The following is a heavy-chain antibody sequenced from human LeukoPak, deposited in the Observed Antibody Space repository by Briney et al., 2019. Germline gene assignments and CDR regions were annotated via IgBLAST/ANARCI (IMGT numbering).Heavy chain of an antibody. CDR1: GFTVSSNY. CDR2: IYSGGST. J-gene: IGHJ4*02. CDR3: AKDLDTAMVFDY. V-gene: IGHV3-53*01. Sequence: PGGSLRLSCAASGFTVSSNYMSWVRQAPGKGLEWVSVIYSGGSTYYADSVKGRFTISGDNSKNTLYLQMNSLRAEDTAVYYCAKDLDTAMVFDYWGQGTLVTVSS. D-gene: IGHD5-18*01.